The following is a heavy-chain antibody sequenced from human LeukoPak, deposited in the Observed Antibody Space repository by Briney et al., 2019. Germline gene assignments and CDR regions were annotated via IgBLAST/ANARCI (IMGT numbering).Heavy chain of an antibody. J-gene: IGHJ2*01. CDR2: IYYSGST. Sequence: PSETLSLTCTVSGGYISSSSYYWGWIRQPPGKGLEWIGSIYYSGSTYYNPSLKSRVTISVDTSKNQFSLKLSSVTAADTAVYYCASQFSGYSSGWYEDYWGRGTLVTVSS. CDR3: ASQFSGYSSGWYEDY. CDR1: GGYISSSSYY. D-gene: IGHD6-19*01. V-gene: IGHV4-39*07.